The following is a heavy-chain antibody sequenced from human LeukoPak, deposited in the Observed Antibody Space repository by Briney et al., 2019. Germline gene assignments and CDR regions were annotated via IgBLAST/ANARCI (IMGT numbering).Heavy chain of an antibody. CDR1: GFTFSSYW. J-gene: IGHJ6*03. CDR3: AKPKLAAAGYYYYMDV. D-gene: IGHD6-13*01. CDR2: INSDGSRT. Sequence: PGGSLRLSCAASGFTFSSYWMHWVRQGPGKGLVWVSRINSDGSRTNYADSVKGRFTISRDNAKNTVYLQMNSLRAEDTAVYYCAKPKLAAAGYYYYMDVWGKGTTVTVSS. V-gene: IGHV3-74*01.